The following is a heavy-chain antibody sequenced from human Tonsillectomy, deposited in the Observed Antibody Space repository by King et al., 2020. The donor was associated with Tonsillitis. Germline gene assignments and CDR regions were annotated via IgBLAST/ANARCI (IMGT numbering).Heavy chain of an antibody. J-gene: IGHJ4*02. CDR2: IYYSGTT. Sequence: QLQESGPGLVKASETLSLTCTVSGGSISNYYWSWIRQPPGKGLEWIGYIYYSGTTNYNPSLKSRVTISVDTSKNQFSLKVRSVTAADAAVYYCARVFQTSGISGYYFDYWGQGTLVTVSS. V-gene: IGHV4-59*01. CDR1: GGSISNYY. CDR3: ARVFQTSGISGYYFDY. D-gene: IGHD6-25*01.